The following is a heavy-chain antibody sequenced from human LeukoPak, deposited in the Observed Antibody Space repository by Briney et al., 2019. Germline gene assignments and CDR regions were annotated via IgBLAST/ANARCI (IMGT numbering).Heavy chain of an antibody. CDR1: GYTFTSYG. D-gene: IGHD6-13*01. V-gene: IGHV1-18*01. CDR2: ISAYNGNT. CDR3: ARTIRKIIAAAGGGYYYMDV. Sequence: ASVKVSCKASGYTFTSYGISWVRQAPGQGLEWMGWISAYNGNTNYAQKLQGRVTMTTDTSTSTAYMELRSLRSDDTAVYYCARTIRKIIAAAGGGYYYMDVWGKGTTVTVSS. J-gene: IGHJ6*03.